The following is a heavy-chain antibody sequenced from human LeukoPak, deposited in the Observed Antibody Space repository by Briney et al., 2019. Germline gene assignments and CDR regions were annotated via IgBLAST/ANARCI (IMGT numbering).Heavy chain of an antibody. CDR1: GYTFTGYY. Sequence: ASVKVSCKASGYTFTGYYMHWVRQAPGQGLEWMGWINPITGGTNYAQKIQGRVTMTRDTSISTAYMALTSLTSDDTAVYYWASAYCSSATCPLLTTYWGQGALVTVSS. CDR2: INPITGGT. CDR3: ASAYCSSATCPLLTTY. D-gene: IGHD2-2*01. V-gene: IGHV1-2*02. J-gene: IGHJ4*02.